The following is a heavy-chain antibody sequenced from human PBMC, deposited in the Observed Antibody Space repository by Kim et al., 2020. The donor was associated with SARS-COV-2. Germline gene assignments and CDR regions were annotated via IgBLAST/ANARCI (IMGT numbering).Heavy chain of an antibody. J-gene: IGHJ4*02. CDR1: GYTFTSHG. V-gene: IGHV1-18*01. D-gene: IGHD4-17*01. CDR3: ARDGRDDYGGNIDY. Sequence: ASVKVSCKASGYTFTSHGISWVRQAPGQGLEWMGWISAYDGNTNFAQNLQGRVTMTTDTFTSTAYMELRSLRSDDTAVYYCARDGRDDYGGNIDYWGQGTLVTVSS. CDR2: ISAYDGNT.